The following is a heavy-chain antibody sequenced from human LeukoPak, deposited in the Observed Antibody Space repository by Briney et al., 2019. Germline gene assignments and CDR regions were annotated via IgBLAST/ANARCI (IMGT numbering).Heavy chain of an antibody. D-gene: IGHD5-18*01. CDR3: XXKDRLGYSYGQGPFDF. CDR2: ISSSGSYI. J-gene: IGHJ4*02. Sequence: GGSLRLSCAASGFTFSSYSMNWVRQAPGKGLEWVSSISSSGSYIYYADSVKGRFTISRDNAKNSLYLQMNSLRAEDTAVYYXXXKDRLGYSYGQGPFDFWGQGTLVTVSS. V-gene: IGHV3-21*01. CDR1: GFTFSSYS.